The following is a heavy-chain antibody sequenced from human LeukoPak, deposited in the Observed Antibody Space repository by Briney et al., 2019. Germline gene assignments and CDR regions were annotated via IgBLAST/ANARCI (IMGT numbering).Heavy chain of an antibody. CDR1: GFTFSSYA. J-gene: IGHJ4*02. CDR2: ISYDGSNK. V-gene: IGHV3-30-3*01. D-gene: IGHD5-18*01. CDR3: AREAWIQLWGTYDY. Sequence: GGSLRLSCAASGFTFSSYAMHWVRQAPGKGLERVAVISYDGSNKYYADSVKGRFTISRDNSKNTLYLQMNSLRAEDTAVYYCAREAWIQLWGTYDYWGQGTLVTVSS.